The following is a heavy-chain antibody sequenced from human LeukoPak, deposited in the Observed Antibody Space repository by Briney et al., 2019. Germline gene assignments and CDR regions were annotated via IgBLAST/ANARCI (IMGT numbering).Heavy chain of an antibody. D-gene: IGHD3/OR15-3a*01. Sequence: ASVKVSCKASGFTFTSSAMQWVRQARGQRLEWIGWIVVGSGNTNYAQKLQERVTITRDMSTSTAYMELSSLRSEDTAVYYCAATQASLDPYYFDYWGQGTLVTVSS. CDR1: GFTFTSSA. J-gene: IGHJ4*02. CDR2: IVVGSGNT. V-gene: IGHV1-58*02. CDR3: AATQASLDPYYFDY.